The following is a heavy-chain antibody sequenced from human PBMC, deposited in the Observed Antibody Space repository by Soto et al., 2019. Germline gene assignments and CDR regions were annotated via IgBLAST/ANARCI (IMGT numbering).Heavy chain of an antibody. J-gene: IGHJ6*03. CDR1: GYTFTSYD. D-gene: IGHD1-7*01. CDR2: MNPNSGNT. Sequence: ASVKVSCKASGYTFTSYDSSWVRQATGQGLEWMGWMNPNSGNTGYAQKFQGRVTMTRNTSISTAYMELSSLRSEDTAVYYCARYTRYNWNYRYYYYMDVWGKGTTVTVSS. CDR3: ARYTRYNWNYRYYYYMDV. V-gene: IGHV1-8*01.